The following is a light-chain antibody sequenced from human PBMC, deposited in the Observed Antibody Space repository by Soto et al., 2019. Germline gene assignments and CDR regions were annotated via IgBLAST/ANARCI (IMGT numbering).Light chain of an antibody. J-gene: IGKJ1*01. CDR3: QTYGDSLWT. CDR2: GTS. CDR1: QSVTSTY. V-gene: IGKV3-20*01. Sequence: IVLTQSPGTLSFSPGERATLSCRASQSVTSTYLAWYQQKPGQAPGLLIYGTSSRATGVPDRFSGSGSGTDFTLTISRPEPEDFEVQYVQTYGDSLWTCGRGTKVQIX.